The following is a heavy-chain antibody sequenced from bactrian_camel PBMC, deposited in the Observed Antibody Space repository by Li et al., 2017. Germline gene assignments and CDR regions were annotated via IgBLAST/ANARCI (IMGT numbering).Heavy chain of an antibody. V-gene: IGHV3S54*01. D-gene: IGHD2*01. CDR2: IYTGGSSA. CDR3: AASERSGICALAEWAFTY. CDR1: TYIVNSKC. J-gene: IGHJ4*01. Sequence: QVQLVESGGGSVQVGGSRRLSCAASTYIVNSKCLGWFRQAPGKEREAVARIYTGGSSAEYADSVKGRFTIFIDHVMGTLDLQMNSLEPEDTGTYYCAASERSGICALAEWAFTYWGQGTQVTVS.